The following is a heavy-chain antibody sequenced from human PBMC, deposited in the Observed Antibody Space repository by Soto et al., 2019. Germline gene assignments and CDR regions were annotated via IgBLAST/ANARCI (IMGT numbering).Heavy chain of an antibody. J-gene: IGHJ4*02. CDR3: VSQRTTVPTQAHFDY. V-gene: IGHV4-39*01. Sequence: SETLSLTCTVSGGSVTNSSYYWGWIRQSPGKGLEWIGSVYYRGRSYSKSSVKSRVTISVDTSKNRFSLSLNSVTASDTAVYFCVSQRTTVPTQAHFDYWGPGALVTVSS. D-gene: IGHD4-17*01. CDR1: GGSVTNSSYY. CDR2: VYYRGRS.